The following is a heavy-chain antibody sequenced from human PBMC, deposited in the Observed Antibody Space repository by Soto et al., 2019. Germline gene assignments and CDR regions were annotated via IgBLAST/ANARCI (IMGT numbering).Heavy chain of an antibody. D-gene: IGHD5-12*01. V-gene: IGHV4-34*01. CDR3: AKGTIDGYVLYWLDP. J-gene: IGHJ5*02. CDR2: INHSGST. Sequence: SETLSLTCAVYGGSFSGYYWSWIRQPPGKGLEWIGEINHSGSTNYNPSLKSRVTISVDTSKNQFSLKLSSVTAADTAVYYCAKGTIDGYVLYWLDPWGQGTVVTVSS. CDR1: GGSFSGYY.